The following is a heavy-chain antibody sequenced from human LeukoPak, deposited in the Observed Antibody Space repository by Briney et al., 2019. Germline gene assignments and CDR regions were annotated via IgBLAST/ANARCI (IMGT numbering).Heavy chain of an antibody. CDR1: GGSISSYY. V-gene: IGHV4-59*01. CDR3: AREGRSGSYLYYFDY. CDR2: IYYSGST. Sequence: SETLSLTCTVSGGSISSYYWSWIRQPPGKGLGWIGYIYYSGSTNYNPSLKSRVTISVDTSKNQFSLKLSSVTAADTAVYYCAREGRSGSYLYYFDYWGQGTLVTVSS. D-gene: IGHD1-26*01. J-gene: IGHJ4*02.